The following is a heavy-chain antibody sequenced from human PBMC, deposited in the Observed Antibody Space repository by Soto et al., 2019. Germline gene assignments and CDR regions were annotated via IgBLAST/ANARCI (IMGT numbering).Heavy chain of an antibody. CDR2: ISGSGGST. Sequence: PGGSLRLSCAASGFTFSSYAMSWVRQAPGKGLEWVSAISGSGGSTYYADSVKGRFTISRDNSKNTLYLQMNSLRAEDTAVYYCAKDGGDYDFWSGYQYYYGMDVWGQGTTVTVSS. V-gene: IGHV3-23*01. CDR1: GFTFSSYA. CDR3: AKDGGDYDFWSGYQYYYGMDV. D-gene: IGHD3-3*01. J-gene: IGHJ6*02.